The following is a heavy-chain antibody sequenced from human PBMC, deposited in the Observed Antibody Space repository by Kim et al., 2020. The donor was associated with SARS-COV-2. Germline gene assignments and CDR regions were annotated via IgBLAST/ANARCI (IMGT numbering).Heavy chain of an antibody. CDR3: AKDMGAPRGARITMIVVVYGMDV. D-gene: IGHD3-22*01. CDR1: GFTFSSYA. CDR2: ISGSGGST. V-gene: IGHV3-23*01. J-gene: IGHJ6*02. Sequence: GGSLRLSCAASGFTFSSYAMSWVRQAPGKGLEWVSAISGSGGSTYYADSVKGRFTISRDNSKNTLYLQMNSLRAEDTAVYYCAKDMGAPRGARITMIVVVYGMDVWGQGTTVTVSS.